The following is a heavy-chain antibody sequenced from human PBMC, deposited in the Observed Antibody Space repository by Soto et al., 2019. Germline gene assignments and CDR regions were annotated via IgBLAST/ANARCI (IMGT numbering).Heavy chain of an antibody. V-gene: IGHV1-8*01. Sequence: QVQLVQSGAEVKKPGASVKVSCKASGYTFTSYDINWVRQATGQGLEWMGWMNPNSGNTGYAQKFQGRVTMTRNTSISTAYMEPSSLRSEDTAVYYCARVGPMITFGGVIVMPDYWGQGTLVTVSS. J-gene: IGHJ4*02. CDR2: MNPNSGNT. CDR3: ARVGPMITFGGVIVMPDY. D-gene: IGHD3-16*02. CDR1: GYTFTSYD.